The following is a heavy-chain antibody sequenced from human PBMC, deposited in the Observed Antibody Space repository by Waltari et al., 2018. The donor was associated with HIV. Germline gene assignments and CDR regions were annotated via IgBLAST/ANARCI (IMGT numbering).Heavy chain of an antibody. V-gene: IGHV4-61*01. Sequence: QVQLQESGPGLVKPSETLSSNCTGSGSSGSSVSYYWASIRQPPGMELEWIGYIYHSGNTKYKPSLRSRVTVSVDTSKNQFSLKLSSVTASDTAVYYCARSQRYSGSPFDYWGQGTLVTVSS. J-gene: IGHJ4*02. CDR2: IYHSGNT. CDR3: ARSQRYSGSPFDY. D-gene: IGHD1-26*01. CDR1: GSSGSSVSYY.